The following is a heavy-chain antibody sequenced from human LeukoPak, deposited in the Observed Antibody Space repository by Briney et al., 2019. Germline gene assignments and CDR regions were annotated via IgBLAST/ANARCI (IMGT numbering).Heavy chain of an antibody. Sequence: SVKVSCKVSGYTLTELSMHWVRQAPGKGLEWMGGFDPEDGVTIYAQKFQGRVTMTEDTSTDTAYMELSSLRSEDTAVYYCATHSSGWYFMGYFDYWGQGTLVTVSS. CDR3: ATHSSGWYFMGYFDY. J-gene: IGHJ4*02. V-gene: IGHV1-24*01. CDR2: FDPEDGVT. D-gene: IGHD6-19*01. CDR1: GYTLTELS.